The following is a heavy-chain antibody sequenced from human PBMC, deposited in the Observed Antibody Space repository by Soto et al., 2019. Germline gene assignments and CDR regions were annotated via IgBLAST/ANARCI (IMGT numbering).Heavy chain of an antibody. J-gene: IGHJ4*02. CDR2: AGPSGSST. CDR3: ARTCYYDSTGYYRTFDY. V-gene: IGHV3-23*01. Sequence: PGGSLRLSCAASGFTFGSYAMSWVRLAPGKGLEWVSVAGPSGSSTFYADSVRGRFTISRDNVENTLYLQMNSLRVADTALYFCARTCYYDSTGYYRTFDYWGQGTLVTVSS. CDR1: GFTFGSYA. D-gene: IGHD3-22*01.